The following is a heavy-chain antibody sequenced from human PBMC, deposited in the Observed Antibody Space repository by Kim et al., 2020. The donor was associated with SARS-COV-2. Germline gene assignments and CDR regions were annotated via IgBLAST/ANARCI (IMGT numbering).Heavy chain of an antibody. J-gene: IGHJ6*02. V-gene: IGHV1-18*01. CDR2: ISAYNGNT. Sequence: ASVKVSCKASGYTFTSYGISWVRQAPGQGLEWMGWISAYNGNTNYAQKLQGRVTMTTDTSTSTAYMELRSLRSDDTAVYYCASVSDLDHRYYYYGMDVWGQGTTVTVSS. D-gene: IGHD3-10*01. CDR3: ASVSDLDHRYYYYGMDV. CDR1: GYTFTSYG.